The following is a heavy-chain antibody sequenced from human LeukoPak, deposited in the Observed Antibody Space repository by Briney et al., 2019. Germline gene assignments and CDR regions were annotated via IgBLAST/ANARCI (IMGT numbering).Heavy chain of an antibody. CDR1: GFTFGDYA. D-gene: IGHD6-13*01. CDR3: TRDRGYSSSWYLDY. Sequence: QSGGSLRLSCTASGFTFGDYAMSWVRQPPGKGLEWVGFIRSKAYGGTTEYAASVKGRFTISRDDSKSIAYLQMNSLKTEDTAVYYCTRDRGYSSSWYLDYWGQGTLVTVSS. CDR2: IRSKAYGGTT. V-gene: IGHV3-49*04. J-gene: IGHJ4*02.